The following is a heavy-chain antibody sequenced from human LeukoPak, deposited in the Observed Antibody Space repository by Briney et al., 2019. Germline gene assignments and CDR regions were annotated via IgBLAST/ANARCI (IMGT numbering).Heavy chain of an antibody. CDR2: IYYSGST. Sequence: ETLSLTCTVSDGSISSSSYYWGWIRQPPGKGLEWIGSIYYSGSTYYNPSLKSRVTISVDTSKNQFSLKLSSVTAADTAVYYCARLERGYFDYWGQGTLVTVSS. J-gene: IGHJ4*02. CDR3: ARLERGYFDY. D-gene: IGHD1-1*01. V-gene: IGHV4-39*01. CDR1: DGSISSSSYY.